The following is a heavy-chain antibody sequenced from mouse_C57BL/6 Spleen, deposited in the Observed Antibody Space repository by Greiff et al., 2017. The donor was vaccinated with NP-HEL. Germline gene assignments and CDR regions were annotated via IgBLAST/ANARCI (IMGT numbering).Heavy chain of an antibody. CDR1: GFSLTSYG. Sequence: QVHVKQSGPGLVQPSQSLSITCTVSGFSLTSYGVHWVRQSPGKGLEWLGVIWSGGSTDYNAAFISRLSISKDNSKSQVFFKMNSLQADDTAIYYCARNDYSNYYFDYWGQGTTLTVSS. J-gene: IGHJ2*01. CDR2: IWSGGST. CDR3: ARNDYSNYYFDY. D-gene: IGHD2-5*01. V-gene: IGHV2-2*01.